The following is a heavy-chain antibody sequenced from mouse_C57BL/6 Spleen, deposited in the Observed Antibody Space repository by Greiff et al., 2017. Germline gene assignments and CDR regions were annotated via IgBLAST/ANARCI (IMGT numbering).Heavy chain of an antibody. CDR1: GYSITSGYY. Sequence: EVQLQESGPGLVKPSQSLSLTCSVTGYSITSGYYWNWIRQFPGNKLEWMGYISYDGSNNYNPSLKNRISITRDTSKNQFFLKLNAVTTEDTATYYCAREPTVVANPDFDVWGTGTTVTVSS. CDR2: ISYDGSN. CDR3: AREPTVVANPDFDV. J-gene: IGHJ1*03. D-gene: IGHD1-1*01. V-gene: IGHV3-6*01.